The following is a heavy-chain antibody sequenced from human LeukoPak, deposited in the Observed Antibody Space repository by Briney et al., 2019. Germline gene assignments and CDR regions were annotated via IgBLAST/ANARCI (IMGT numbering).Heavy chain of an antibody. CDR2: IYYSGST. CDR3: ARVEDGSHFDY. CDR1: GGSISSSSYY. J-gene: IGHJ4*02. V-gene: IGHV4-39*07. Sequence: SETLSLTCTVSGGSISSSSYYWGWIRQPPGKGLEWIGSIYYSGSTYYNPSLKSRVTISVDTSKNQFSLKLSSVTAADTAVYYCARVEDGSHFDYWGQGTLVTVSS. D-gene: IGHD3-10*01.